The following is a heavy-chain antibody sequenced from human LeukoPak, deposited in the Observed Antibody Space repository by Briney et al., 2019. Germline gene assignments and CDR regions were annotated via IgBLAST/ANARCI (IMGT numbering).Heavy chain of an antibody. CDR3: AREISSSLRA. V-gene: IGHV4-39*01. Sequence: SETLSLTCTVSGGSISDTTYQWGWVRQPPEKGLEWIGSIYYSGKTYYSPSLKSRVTISVDTSKNQFSLKLSLVTAADTAVYYCAREISSSLRAWGQGTLVTVSS. D-gene: IGHD6-13*01. J-gene: IGHJ5*02. CDR2: IYYSGKT. CDR1: GGSISDTTYQ.